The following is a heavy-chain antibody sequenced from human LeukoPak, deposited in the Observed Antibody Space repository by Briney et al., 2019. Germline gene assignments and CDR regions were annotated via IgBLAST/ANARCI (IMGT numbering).Heavy chain of an antibody. Sequence: GGSLRLSCAASGFTFISYAMSWVRQAPGKGLEWVSTITGSGASTYYADFVKGRFTISRDNSKNTLYLQMDSLRAEDMAAYYCAKWGFTYGPGYFDYWGQGTLVTVSS. D-gene: IGHD3-10*01. V-gene: IGHV3-23*01. CDR1: GFTFISYA. CDR3: AKWGFTYGPGYFDY. CDR2: ITGSGAST. J-gene: IGHJ4*02.